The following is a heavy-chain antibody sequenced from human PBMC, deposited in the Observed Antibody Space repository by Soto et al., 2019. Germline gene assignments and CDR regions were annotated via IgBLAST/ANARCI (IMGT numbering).Heavy chain of an antibody. Sequence: SVKVSCKASGGTFSSYAISWVRQAPGQGLEWMGGIIPIFGTANYAQKFQGRVTITADKSTSTAYMELSSLRPEDTAVYYCALSPRPVRPVIGYNWFDTWGQGTLVTVSS. J-gene: IGHJ5*02. CDR1: GGTFSSYA. CDR2: IIPIFGTA. D-gene: IGHD3-16*02. CDR3: ALSPRPVRPVIGYNWFDT. V-gene: IGHV1-69*06.